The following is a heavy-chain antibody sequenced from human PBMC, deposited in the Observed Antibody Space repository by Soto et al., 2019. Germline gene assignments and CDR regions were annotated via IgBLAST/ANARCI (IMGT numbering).Heavy chain of an antibody. CDR2: LGGNGFTT. Sequence: EVQLLETGGGLVQPGGSLRLSCVVSGFTFGSYAMSWVRQAPEKGPEWVAILGGNGFTTYYADSVKCRFTISGDKSKSTLFLQMNSLRVDDTGVYFFAKALRPILNFFYDVDGWGRGTSVTVSS. V-gene: IGHV3-23*01. CDR3: AKALRPILNFFYDVDG. J-gene: IGHJ6*03. CDR1: GFTFGSYA. D-gene: IGHD3-16*01.